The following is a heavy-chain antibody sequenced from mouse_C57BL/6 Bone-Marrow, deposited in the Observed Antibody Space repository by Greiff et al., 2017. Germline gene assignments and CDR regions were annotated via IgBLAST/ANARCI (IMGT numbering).Heavy chain of an antibody. CDR3: TSLGTTVVAPYWYCDV. CDR2: IDPENGDT. CDR1: GFNIKDDY. J-gene: IGHJ1*03. V-gene: IGHV14-4*01. Sequence: VQLQQSGAELVRPGASVKLSCTASGFNIKDDYMHWVKQRPEQGLEWIGWIDPENGDTEYASKFQGKATITADTSSNTAYLQLSSLTSEDTAVYYCTSLGTTVVAPYWYCDVWCTGTTVTVSS. D-gene: IGHD1-1*01.